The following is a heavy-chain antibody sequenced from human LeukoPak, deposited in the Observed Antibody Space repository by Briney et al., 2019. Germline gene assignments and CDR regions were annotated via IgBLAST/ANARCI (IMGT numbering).Heavy chain of an antibody. Sequence: GGSLRLSCAASGFNFHDYAMHWVRQAPGKGLEWVSLISGDGGSAHYADSMKGRFTISRDNSKDSLYLQMNSLRTEDTALYYCAKDYNPLYGDHPDYWGQGTLVTVSS. J-gene: IGHJ4*02. CDR2: ISGDGGSA. CDR1: GFNFHDYA. D-gene: IGHD4-17*01. CDR3: AKDYNPLYGDHPDY. V-gene: IGHV3-43*02.